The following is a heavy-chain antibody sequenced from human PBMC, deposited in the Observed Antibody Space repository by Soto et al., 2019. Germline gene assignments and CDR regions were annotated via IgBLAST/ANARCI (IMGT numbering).Heavy chain of an antibody. Sequence: PGGSLRLSCAASGFTVSSNYMSWGRQAPGKGLEWVSVIYSGGSTYYADSVRGRFTISRDNSKNTLYLQMNSLRAEDTAVYYCARLSGSSGWYYYYYYMDVWGKGTTVTVSS. D-gene: IGHD6-19*01. CDR3: ARLSGSSGWYYYYYYMDV. V-gene: IGHV3-66*01. J-gene: IGHJ6*03. CDR2: IYSGGST. CDR1: GFTVSSNY.